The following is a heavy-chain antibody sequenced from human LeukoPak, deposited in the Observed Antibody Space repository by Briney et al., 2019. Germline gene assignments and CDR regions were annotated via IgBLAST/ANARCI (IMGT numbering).Heavy chain of an antibody. V-gene: IGHV3-9*01. CDR1: GFTFDDYA. Sequence: PGGSLRLSCAASGFTFDDYAMHWVRQAPGKGLEWVSGISWNSGSIGYADSVKGRFTISRDNAKNSLYLQMNSLRAENTALYYCAKDIPLGGRGSASGGYYFDYWGQGTLVTVSS. J-gene: IGHJ4*02. CDR3: AKDIPLGGRGSASGGYYFDY. D-gene: IGHD1-26*01. CDR2: ISWNSGSI.